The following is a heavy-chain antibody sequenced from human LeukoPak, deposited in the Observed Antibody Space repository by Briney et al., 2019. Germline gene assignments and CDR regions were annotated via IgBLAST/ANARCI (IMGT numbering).Heavy chain of an antibody. D-gene: IGHD4-17*01. Sequence: GGSLRLSCAASGFTFSSYAMSWVRQAPGKGLEWVSAISGSGGSTYYADSVKGRFTISRDNAKNSLYLQVSSLRAEDTAIYYCAREGTTVTTKTLHWYFDLWGRGTLVTVSS. CDR1: GFTFSSYA. CDR2: ISGSGGST. V-gene: IGHV3-23*01. CDR3: AREGTTVTTKTLHWYFDL. J-gene: IGHJ2*01.